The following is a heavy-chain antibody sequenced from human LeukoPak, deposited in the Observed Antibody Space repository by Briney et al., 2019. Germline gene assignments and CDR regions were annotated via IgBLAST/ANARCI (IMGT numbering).Heavy chain of an antibody. CDR1: GFTFSSYA. CDR3: AKVPYGSGEFDY. Sequence: GGSLRLSRAASGFTFSSYAMSWVRQAPGKGLEWVSAISGSGGSTYYADSVKGRFTISRDNSKNTLYLQMNSLRAEDTAVYYCAKVPYGSGEFDYWGQGTLVTVSS. CDR2: ISGSGGST. V-gene: IGHV3-23*01. J-gene: IGHJ4*02. D-gene: IGHD3-10*01.